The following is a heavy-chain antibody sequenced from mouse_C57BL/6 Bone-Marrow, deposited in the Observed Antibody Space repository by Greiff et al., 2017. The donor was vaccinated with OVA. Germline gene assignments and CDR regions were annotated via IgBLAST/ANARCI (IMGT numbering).Heavy chain of an antibody. V-gene: IGHV1-82*01. CDR3: ARHEYGYYASYFDY. D-gene: IGHD2-10*02. CDR1: GYAFSSYW. J-gene: IGHJ2*01. Sequence: QVQLQQSGPELVKPGASVKISCKASGYAFSSYWMNWVKQRPGKGLEWIGRIYPGDGDTNYNGKFKGKATLTADKSSSTAYLQLSSLTSEDSAVYFCARHEYGYYASYFDYWGQGTTLTVSS. CDR2: IYPGDGDT.